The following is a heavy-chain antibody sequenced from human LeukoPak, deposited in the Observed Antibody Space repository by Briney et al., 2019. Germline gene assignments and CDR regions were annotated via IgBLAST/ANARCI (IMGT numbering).Heavy chain of an antibody. J-gene: IGHJ4*02. CDR3: ATSITAVAGTDY. V-gene: IGHV3-74*01. Sequence: GGSLRLSCAASGFTFSNYWMHWVRQAPGKGLVWVSRVNRDGSSTTYADSVKGRFTISRDNAKNTLYLQMSSLRAEDTAVYYCATSITAVAGTDYWGQGTLVTVSS. CDR1: GFTFSNYW. CDR2: VNRDGSST. D-gene: IGHD6-19*01.